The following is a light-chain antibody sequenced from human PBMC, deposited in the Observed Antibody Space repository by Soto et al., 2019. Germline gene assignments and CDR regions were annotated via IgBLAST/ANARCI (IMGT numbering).Light chain of an antibody. CDR3: QQYGSSGT. CDR2: GAT. V-gene: IGKV3-20*01. Sequence: GLTQSPGTLSVSKGERATLSCTAKQSVGNNYLAWYQQNPGQAPRLVIYGATNGATGIPDRFSGSGSGTDFTLTISRLEPEDLAVYCWQQYGSSGTFGQGAKVAIK. CDR1: QSVGNNY. J-gene: IGKJ1*01.